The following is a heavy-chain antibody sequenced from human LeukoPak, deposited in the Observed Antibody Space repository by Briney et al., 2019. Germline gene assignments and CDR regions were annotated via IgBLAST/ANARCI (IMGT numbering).Heavy chain of an antibody. D-gene: IGHD1-14*01. CDR1: GYTFSSAG. J-gene: IGHJ4*02. CDR2: ISVEMGET. Sequence: ASVKVSCMAPGYTFSSAGICWGCARPRGGRGRVGWISVEMGETNNAQTPRGRVTTTPETSTRTAYIEMRTLRSAATAVYYCGTEEPEGYFDNWGQGTLVTVSS. V-gene: IGHV1-18*01. CDR3: GTEEPEGYFDN.